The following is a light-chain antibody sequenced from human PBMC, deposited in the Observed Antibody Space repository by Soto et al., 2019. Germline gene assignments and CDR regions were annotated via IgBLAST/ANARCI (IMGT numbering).Light chain of an antibody. Sequence: EIVLTQSPGTLSLSPGERATLSCRASQSLSNIYLAWYQQKPGQAPRVLIYGVSTRATGIPDRFSGSGSGKYFTLTISRLEPEDFAVYYCQQYGTLPFTFGPGTKVDIK. CDR2: GVS. J-gene: IGKJ3*01. V-gene: IGKV3-20*01. CDR1: QSLSNIY. CDR3: QQYGTLPFT.